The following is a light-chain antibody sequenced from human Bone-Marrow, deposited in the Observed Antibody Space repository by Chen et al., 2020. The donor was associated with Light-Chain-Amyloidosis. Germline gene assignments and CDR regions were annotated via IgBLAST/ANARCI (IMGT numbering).Light chain of an antibody. CDR3: QSYQGSSQGV. Sequence: NFMLTLPHSVSESLGKTVSISCTRSSGSIATNYVQWYQQRPGSSPTTVIYEDDQRPSGVPDRFSGSIDRSSNSASLTISGLKTEDEDDYYCQSYQGSSQGVFGGGTKLTVL. CDR2: EDD. J-gene: IGLJ3*02. V-gene: IGLV6-57*01. CDR1: SGSIATNY.